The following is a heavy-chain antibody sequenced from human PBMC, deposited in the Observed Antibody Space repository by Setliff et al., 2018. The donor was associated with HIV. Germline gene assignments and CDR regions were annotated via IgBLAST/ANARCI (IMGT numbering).Heavy chain of an antibody. CDR2: MNPNSGNT. J-gene: IGHJ4*02. Sequence: ASVKVSCKASGYAFTSYDINWVRQATGQGLEWMGWMNPNSGNTGYAQKFQGRVTISSDTSATTAFMEMRSLKSEDTAVYYCARNGCSGDCYFWDLDYWGQGTVVTVSS. V-gene: IGHV1-8*01. CDR3: ARNGCSGDCYFWDLDY. CDR1: GYAFTSYD. D-gene: IGHD2-21*02.